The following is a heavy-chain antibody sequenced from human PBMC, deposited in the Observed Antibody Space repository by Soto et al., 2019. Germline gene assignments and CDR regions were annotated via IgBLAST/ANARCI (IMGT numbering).Heavy chain of an antibody. D-gene: IGHD4-4*01. CDR2: ISYDGSNK. J-gene: IGHJ6*02. CDR3: ARDYIGYYYYYGMDV. CDR1: GFTFSSYA. Sequence: GGSLRLSCAASGFTFSSYAMHWVRQAPGKGLEWVAVISYDGSNKYYADSVKGRFTISRDNSKYTLYLQMNSLRAEDTALYYCARDYIGYYYYYGMDVWDQGTTVTVSS. V-gene: IGHV3-30-3*01.